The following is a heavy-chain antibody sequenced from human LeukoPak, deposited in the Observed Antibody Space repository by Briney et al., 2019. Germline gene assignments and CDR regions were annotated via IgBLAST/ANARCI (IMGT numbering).Heavy chain of an antibody. CDR1: GYTFTGYY. CDR3: ARYNLNDAYFDY. CDR2: INPNSGGT. D-gene: IGHD1-20*01. Sequence: ASVKVSCKASGYTFTGYYMHWVRQAPGQGLEWMGWINPNSGGTNYAQKFQGRVTMTRDTSISTAYMELSRLRSDDTAVYYCARYNLNDAYFDYWGQGTLVTVSS. V-gene: IGHV1-2*02. J-gene: IGHJ4*02.